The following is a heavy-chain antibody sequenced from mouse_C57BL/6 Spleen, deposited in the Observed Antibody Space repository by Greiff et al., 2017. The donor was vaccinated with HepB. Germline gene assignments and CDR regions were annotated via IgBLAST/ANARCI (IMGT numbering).Heavy chain of an antibody. CDR2: IHPNSGST. Sequence: QVQLQQPGAELVKPGASVKLSCKASGYTFTSYWMHWVKQRPGQGLEWIGMIHPNSGSTNYNEKFKSKATLTVDKSSSTAYMQLSSLTSEDSAVYYCERGDNYYGSSSYAMDYWGQGTSVTVSS. CDR1: GYTFTSYW. D-gene: IGHD1-1*01. CDR3: ERGDNYYGSSSYAMDY. V-gene: IGHV1-64*01. J-gene: IGHJ4*01.